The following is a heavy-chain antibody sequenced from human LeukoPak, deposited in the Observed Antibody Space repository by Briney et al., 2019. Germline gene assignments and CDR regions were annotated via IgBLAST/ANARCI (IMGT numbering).Heavy chain of an antibody. J-gene: IGHJ3*02. CDR1: GYSFTSYW. V-gene: IGHV5-51*01. CDR2: IYPGDSDT. Sequence: HGESLKISCKGSGYSFTSYWIGWVRQMPGKSREWMGIIYPGDSDTRYSPSFQGQVTISADKSISTAYLQWSGLKASDTAMYYCARRYDDAFDIWGQGTMVTVSS. D-gene: IGHD5-12*01. CDR3: ARRYDDAFDI.